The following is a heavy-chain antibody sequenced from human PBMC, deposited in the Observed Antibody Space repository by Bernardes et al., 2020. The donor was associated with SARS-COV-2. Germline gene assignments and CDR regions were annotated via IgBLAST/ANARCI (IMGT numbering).Heavy chain of an antibody. J-gene: IGHJ3*02. CDR3: ARASFGAFDI. D-gene: IGHD3-16*01. CDR2: INSDGSTT. CDR1: GFTFSTYW. V-gene: IGHV3-74*01. Sequence: GGSLRLSCAASGFTFSTYWMHWVRQAPGKGLVWVSRINSDGSTTSYPDSVRGRFTISRDNAKSTLYLQMNSLRAEDTAVYYCARASFGAFDIWGQGTMVTVSS.